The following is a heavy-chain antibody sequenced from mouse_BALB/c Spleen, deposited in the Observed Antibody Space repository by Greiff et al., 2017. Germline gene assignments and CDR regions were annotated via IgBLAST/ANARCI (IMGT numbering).Heavy chain of an antibody. CDR1: GFSLTSYD. Sequence: QVQLKESGPGLVAPSQSLSITCTVSGFSLTSYDISWIRQPPGKGLEWLGVIWTGGGTNYNSAFMSRLSISKDNSKSQVFLKMNSLQTDDTAIYYCVRDEGNLDYWGQGTTLTVSS. CDR2: IWTGGGT. CDR3: VRDEGNLDY. V-gene: IGHV2-9-2*01. J-gene: IGHJ2*01. D-gene: IGHD2-1*01.